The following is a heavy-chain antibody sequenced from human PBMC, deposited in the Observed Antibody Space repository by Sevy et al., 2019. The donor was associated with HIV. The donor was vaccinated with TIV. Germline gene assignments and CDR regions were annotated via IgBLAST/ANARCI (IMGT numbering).Heavy chain of an antibody. Sequence: ASVKVSCKASGYTFTTYDINWVQQATGQGLEWMGWMNPNSGNTGYAQKFQGRVTMTRNTSIETAYMELSSLRSEDTAVYYCARFLSTSYYYYHAMDVWGQGTTVTVSS. D-gene: IGHD2-2*01. CDR1: GYTFTTYD. CDR2: MNPNSGNT. CDR3: ARFLSTSYYYYHAMDV. V-gene: IGHV1-8*01. J-gene: IGHJ6*02.